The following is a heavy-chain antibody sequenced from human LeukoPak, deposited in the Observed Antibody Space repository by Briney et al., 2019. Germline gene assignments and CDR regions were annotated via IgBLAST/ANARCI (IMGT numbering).Heavy chain of an antibody. D-gene: IGHD3-3*01. V-gene: IGHV3-21*01. CDR1: GFTSSTYS. CDR3: ARDHDFWSVTDY. Sequence: GGSLRLSCAASGFTSSTYSMNWVRQGPGKGLEWVSSISGSSSYIYFADSVKGRFTISRDNTKNSLYLQMNSLRAEDTAVYYCARDHDFWSVTDYWGQGTLVTVSS. CDR2: ISGSSSYI. J-gene: IGHJ4*02.